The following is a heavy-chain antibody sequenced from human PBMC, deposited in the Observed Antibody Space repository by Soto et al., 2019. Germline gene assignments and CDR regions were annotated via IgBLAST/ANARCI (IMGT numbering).Heavy chain of an antibody. V-gene: IGHV4-59*02. D-gene: IGHD1-26*01. CDR3: ARGLMDGYNHGWEE. CDR2: IFNSGTI. CDR1: VASVNSYY. J-gene: IGHJ4*02. Sequence: SETLSLTCSVFVASVNSYYWSWIRQSPGRGLEWIGHIFNSGTIHYNPSLKSRVTMSVDSSKNQFSLKMSSVTAADTAVYYFARGLMDGYNHGWEEWGQGNLGT.